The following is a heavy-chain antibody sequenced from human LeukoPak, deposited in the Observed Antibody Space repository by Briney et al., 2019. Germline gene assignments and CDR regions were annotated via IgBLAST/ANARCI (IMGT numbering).Heavy chain of an antibody. CDR3: AREWMTYYYDSSGYSPCDY. V-gene: IGHV1-2*02. J-gene: IGHJ4*02. CDR1: GLTLTGYY. D-gene: IGHD3-22*01. CDR2: INPNSGGT. Sequence: ASVKVSCNASGLTLTGYYIHWVRQAPGQGLEWMGWINPNSGGTNYAQKFQGRVTMTRDTSISTAYMELSRLRSDDTAVYYCAREWMTYYYDSSGYSPCDYWGQRTLVTVSS.